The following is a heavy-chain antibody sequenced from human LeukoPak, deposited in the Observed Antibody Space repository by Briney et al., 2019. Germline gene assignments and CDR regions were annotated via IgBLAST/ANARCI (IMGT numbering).Heavy chain of an antibody. V-gene: IGHV3-21*01. CDR2: ISSGGDSYI. J-gene: IGHJ2*01. D-gene: IGHD6-13*01. CDR1: GFTFSGFS. Sequence: GGSLRLSCAASGFTFSGFSMSWIRQAPGRGLEWVSSISSGGDSYIYYADSVEGRFTISRDNAKDSLYLQMNSLRAEDTAVYYCARGYSTSWYHFWYFDLWGRGTLVTVSS. CDR3: ARGYSTSWYHFWYFDL.